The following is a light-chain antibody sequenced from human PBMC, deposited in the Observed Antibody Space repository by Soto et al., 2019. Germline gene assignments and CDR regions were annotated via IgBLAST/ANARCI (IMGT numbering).Light chain of an antibody. CDR2: GAS. CDR1: QSVSSN. J-gene: IGKJ3*01. Sequence: EIVMTQSPATLSVSPGERATLSCSASQSVSSNLAWYQQKPGQAPRLLIYGASTRATGIPARFSGSGSGTEFTLTISSLQSEDFSVYYCQQYNNWPLFGPGTKVDIK. V-gene: IGKV3-15*01. CDR3: QQYNNWPL.